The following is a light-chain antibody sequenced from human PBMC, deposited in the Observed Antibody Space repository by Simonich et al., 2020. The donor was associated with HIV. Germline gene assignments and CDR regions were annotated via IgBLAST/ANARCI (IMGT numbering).Light chain of an antibody. Sequence: DIQMTQSPSSLSASVGDRVTITCHASQDIKNYLNWYQQKPGKAPKRLIYDASNLETGVPSRFSGSGSGSDFTFTISSLQPADIATYYCQQYDELPYTFGQGTKLEIK. V-gene: IGKV1-33*01. CDR3: QQYDELPYT. CDR2: DAS. CDR1: QDIKNY. J-gene: IGKJ2*01.